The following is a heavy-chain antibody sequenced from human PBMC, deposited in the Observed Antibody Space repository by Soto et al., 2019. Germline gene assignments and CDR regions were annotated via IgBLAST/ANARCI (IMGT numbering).Heavy chain of an antibody. Sequence: QVQLQQWGAGLLKPSETLSLTCAVYGGSFSGYYWSWIRQPPGKGLEWIGEINHSGSTNYNPSLKSRVTISVDTSKNQFSLKLSSVTAADTAVYYCARGGQQLVVGAFDIWGQGTMVTVSS. D-gene: IGHD6-13*01. CDR3: ARGGQQLVVGAFDI. V-gene: IGHV4-34*01. CDR2: INHSGST. J-gene: IGHJ3*02. CDR1: GGSFSGYY.